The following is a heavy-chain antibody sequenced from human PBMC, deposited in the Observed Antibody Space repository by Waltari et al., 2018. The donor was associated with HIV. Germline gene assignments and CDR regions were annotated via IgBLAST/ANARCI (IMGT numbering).Heavy chain of an antibody. CDR3: AKATGRRSGPFDS. CDR1: GFNFSCYG. J-gene: IGHJ4*02. D-gene: IGHD3-10*01. V-gene: IGHV3-30*02. Sequence: QVQLVESGGGVVQPGWSLSLSCTVSGFNFSCYGMPWVRQVPGKGPEWVAVILYDGSEQYYAESVKGRFTISRDNAKNTLSLQMDSLRVDDTALYYCAKATGRRSGPFDSWGQGTLVTVSS. CDR2: ILYDGSEQ.